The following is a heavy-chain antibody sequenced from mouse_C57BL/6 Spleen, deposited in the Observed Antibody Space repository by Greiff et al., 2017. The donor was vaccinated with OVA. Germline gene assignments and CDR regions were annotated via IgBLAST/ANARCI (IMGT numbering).Heavy chain of an antibody. Sequence: QVQLKESGPELVKPGASVKISCKASGYAFSSSWMNWVKQRPGKGLEWIGRIYPGDGDTNYNGKFKGKATLTADKSSSTAYMQLSSLTSEDAAVYFCARGRDDRFAYWGQGTLVTVSA. CDR1: GYAFSSSW. CDR2: IYPGDGDT. CDR3: ARGRDDRFAY. J-gene: IGHJ3*01. D-gene: IGHD2-12*01. V-gene: IGHV1-82*01.